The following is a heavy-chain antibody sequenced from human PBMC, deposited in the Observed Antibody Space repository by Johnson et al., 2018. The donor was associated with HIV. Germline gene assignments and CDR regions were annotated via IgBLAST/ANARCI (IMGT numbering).Heavy chain of an antibody. D-gene: IGHD6-6*01. Sequence: LVESGGGVVQPGGSLRLSCAASGFTFDDYGMSWVRQVPGKGLEWVGRIKSKTDGGTTDYAAPVKGRFTISRDNSKNTLYLQMNSLRAEDTAVYYCARDRHSSSFDAFDIWGQGTMVTVSS. CDR3: ARDRHSSSFDAFDI. CDR2: IKSKTDGGTT. J-gene: IGHJ3*02. V-gene: IGHV3-15*01. CDR1: GFTFDDYG.